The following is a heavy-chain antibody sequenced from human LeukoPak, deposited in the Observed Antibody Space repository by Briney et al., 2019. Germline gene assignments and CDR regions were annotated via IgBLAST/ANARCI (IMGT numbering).Heavy chain of an antibody. Sequence: GGSLRLSCAASGFTFSSYSMNWVRQAPGKGLEWVSYISSSSSTIYYADSVKGRFTISRDNAKNSLYLQMNSLRAEDTAVYYCARGKYYYDTSGYYYRYYFDYWGQGTLVTVSS. CDR2: ISSSSSTI. J-gene: IGHJ4*02. CDR1: GFTFSSYS. CDR3: ARGKYYYDTSGYYYRYYFDY. D-gene: IGHD3-22*01. V-gene: IGHV3-48*04.